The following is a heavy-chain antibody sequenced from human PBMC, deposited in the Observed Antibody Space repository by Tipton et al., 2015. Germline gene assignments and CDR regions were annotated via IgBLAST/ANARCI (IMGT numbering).Heavy chain of an antibody. J-gene: IGHJ6*02. V-gene: IGHV4-61*01. Sequence: TLSLTCTVSGGSVTSGSYYWSWIRQPPGKGLEWIGYISYTDGAHYNPALKSRVTISVDTSKNQFSLTLNSVTAADTAVYYCARQGTVVVIGMSHYYYYGMDVWGQGTTVTVSS. CDR1: GGSVTSGSYY. CDR2: ISYTDGA. CDR3: ARQGTVVVIGMSHYYYYGMDV. D-gene: IGHD2-21*01.